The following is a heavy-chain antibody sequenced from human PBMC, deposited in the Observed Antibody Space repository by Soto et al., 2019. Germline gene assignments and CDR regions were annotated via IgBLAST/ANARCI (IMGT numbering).Heavy chain of an antibody. D-gene: IGHD3-22*01. CDR1: GGSISGDH. J-gene: IGHJ4*02. CDR2: INHDGST. V-gene: IGHV4-59*08. Sequence: QVQLQESGPGLVKPSETLSLTCTVSGGSISGDHWSWIRQPPGTGLEWIGYINHDGSTNYSPALRRRVIISVDTSKNQFSLKLNSVTAADTAVYYCATYSSGGGGRGYWGQGTLVTVSS. CDR3: ATYSSGGGGRGY.